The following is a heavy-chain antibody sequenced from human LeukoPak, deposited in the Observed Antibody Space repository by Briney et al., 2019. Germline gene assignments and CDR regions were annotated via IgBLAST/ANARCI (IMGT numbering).Heavy chain of an antibody. J-gene: IGHJ4*02. CDR3: AKDKVVPAAAFEY. CDR2: IRYDGSSQ. V-gene: IGHV3-30*02. CDR1: GFTFNSCG. D-gene: IGHD2-2*01. Sequence: GGSLRLSCAASGFTFNSCGMDWVRQAPGKGLEWVALIRYDGSSQYYADSVKGRFTISRDNSKNTLYLQMNSLRAEDTAVYYCAKDKVVPAAAFEYWGQGTLVTVSS.